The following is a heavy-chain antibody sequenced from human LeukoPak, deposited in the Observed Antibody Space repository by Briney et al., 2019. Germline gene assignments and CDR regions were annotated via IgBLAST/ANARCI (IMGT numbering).Heavy chain of an antibody. CDR3: ARGGGYGVKIDY. CDR1: GFTFSSYG. J-gene: IGHJ4*02. CDR2: ISSSSSYI. V-gene: IGHV3-21*04. Sequence: GGTLRLSCAASGFTFSSYGMSWVRQAPGKGLEWVSSISSSSSYIYYADSVKGRFTISRDNSKNTLYLQMSSLRAEDTAVYYCARGGGYGVKIDYWGQGTLVTVSS. D-gene: IGHD3-10*01.